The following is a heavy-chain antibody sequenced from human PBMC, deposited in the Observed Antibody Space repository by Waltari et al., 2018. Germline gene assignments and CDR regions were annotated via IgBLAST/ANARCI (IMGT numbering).Heavy chain of an antibody. CDR3: ARDMIVVANDAFDI. CDR1: GGSISSHY. D-gene: IGHD3-22*01. J-gene: IGHJ3*02. CDR2: IYYSGST. V-gene: IGHV4-59*11. Sequence: QVQLQESGPGLVKPSETLSLTCTVSGGSISSHYWSWLRQPPGKGLEWIGYIYYSGSTNYNPSLKSRVTISVDTSKNQFSLKLSSVTAADTAVYYCARDMIVVANDAFDIWGQGTMVTVSS.